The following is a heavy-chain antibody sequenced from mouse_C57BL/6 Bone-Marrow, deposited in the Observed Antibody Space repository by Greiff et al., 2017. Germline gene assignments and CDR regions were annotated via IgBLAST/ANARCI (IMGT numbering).Heavy chain of an antibody. CDR1: GYTFTSYW. V-gene: IGHV1-50*01. Sequence: QVQLQQPGAELVKPGASVKLSCKASGYTFTSYWMQWVKQRPGQGLEWIGEIDPSASYTNYYQNVKGKATFAVDTSASTAYMQLSSLTSGDSAVYYCAREGIAYAVDYWGQGTSVTVSA. CDR3: AREGIAYAVDY. J-gene: IGHJ4*01. CDR2: IDPSASYT.